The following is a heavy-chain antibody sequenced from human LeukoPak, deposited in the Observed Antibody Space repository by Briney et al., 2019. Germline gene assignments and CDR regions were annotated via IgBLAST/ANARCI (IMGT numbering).Heavy chain of an antibody. D-gene: IGHD3-22*01. Sequence: SETLSLTCTVSGGSIRNYYWSWIRQPPGKGLECIGYIFYSGTTNYNPSLESRVTISVDTSNNQFSLKLTSVAAADTAVYYCARVPHRTNYSDRRGYLYFDHWGQGTLVTVSS. CDR2: IFYSGTT. CDR1: GGSIRNYY. V-gene: IGHV4-59*01. CDR3: ARVPHRTNYSDRRGYLYFDH. J-gene: IGHJ4*02.